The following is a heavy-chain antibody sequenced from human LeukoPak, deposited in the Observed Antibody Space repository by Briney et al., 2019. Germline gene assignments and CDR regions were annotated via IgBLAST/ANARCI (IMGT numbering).Heavy chain of an antibody. V-gene: IGHV4-59*01. J-gene: IGHJ4*02. CDR1: GGSISSYY. Sequence: SETLSLTCTVSGGSISSYYWSWIRQPPGKGLEWIGYIYFTGSTNYNPSLKSRVTISVDTSKNQFSLKLSSVTAADTAMYYCARVRANYFDYWGQGTLVSVSS. CDR3: ARVRANYFDY. CDR2: IYFTGST.